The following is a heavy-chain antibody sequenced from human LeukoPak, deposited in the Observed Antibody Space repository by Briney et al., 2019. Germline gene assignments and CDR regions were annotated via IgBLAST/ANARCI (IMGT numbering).Heavy chain of an antibody. CDR2: IWYDGSNK. Sequence: PGRSLRLSCAASGFTSSSYGMHWVRQAPGKGLEWVAVIWYDGSNKYYADSVKGRFTISRDNSKNTLYLQMNSLRAEDTAVYYCARERTSTRNWFDPWGQGTLVTVSS. J-gene: IGHJ5*02. D-gene: IGHD2-2*01. V-gene: IGHV3-33*01. CDR1: GFTSSSYG. CDR3: ARERTSTRNWFDP.